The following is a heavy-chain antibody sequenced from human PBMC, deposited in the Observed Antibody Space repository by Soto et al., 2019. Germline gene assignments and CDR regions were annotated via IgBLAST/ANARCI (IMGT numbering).Heavy chain of an antibody. CDR2: ISYDERNK. CDR3: AKDGTALRFLEWLLYLDH. J-gene: IGHJ4*02. V-gene: IGHV3-30*18. CDR1: EFTFGNYA. D-gene: IGHD3-3*01. Sequence: VGSLRLSCAASEFTFGNYAMHWVRQAPCKGLEWVAVISYDERNKYYADSVKGRFTISRDNSKHTLYLQMDSLRAEDTAVYYCAKDGTALRFLEWLLYLDHWGQGTLVTVSS.